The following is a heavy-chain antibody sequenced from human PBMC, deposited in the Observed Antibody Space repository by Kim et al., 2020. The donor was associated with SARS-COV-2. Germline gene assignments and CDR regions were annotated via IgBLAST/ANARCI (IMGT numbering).Heavy chain of an antibody. V-gene: IGHV1-3*01. Sequence: ASVKVSCKASGYTFTSYAMHWVRQAPGQRLEWMGWINAGNGNTKYSQKFQGRVTITRDTSASTAYMELSSLRSEDTAVYYCARDSGYCGGDCYSLGQPFDYWGQGTLVTVSS. CDR2: INAGNGNT. J-gene: IGHJ4*02. CDR1: GYTFTSYA. CDR3: ARDSGYCGGDCYSLGQPFDY. D-gene: IGHD2-21*02.